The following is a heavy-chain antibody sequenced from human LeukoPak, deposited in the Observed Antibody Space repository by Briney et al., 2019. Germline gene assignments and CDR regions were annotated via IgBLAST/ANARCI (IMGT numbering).Heavy chain of an antibody. CDR1: GGTFSSYA. Sequence: SVKVSCKASGGTFSSYAISWVRQAPGQGLEWMGGIIPIFGTANYAQKFQGRVTITTDESTSTAYMELSSLRSEDTAVYYCATSIAARLHYFDYWGQGTLVTVSS. CDR2: IIPIFGTA. J-gene: IGHJ4*02. D-gene: IGHD6-6*01. CDR3: ATSIAARLHYFDY. V-gene: IGHV1-69*05.